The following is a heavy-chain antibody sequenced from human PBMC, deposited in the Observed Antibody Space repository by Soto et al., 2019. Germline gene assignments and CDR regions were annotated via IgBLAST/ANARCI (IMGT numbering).Heavy chain of an antibody. J-gene: IGHJ6*03. CDR2: ISSSSSTI. Sequence: EVQLVESGGGLVQPGGSLRLSCAASGFTFSSYSMNWVRQAPGKGLEWVSYISSSSSTIYYADSVKGRFTISRDNAKNSLYLQKNSLRAEDTAVYYCAREQEYKVRGVRGGYYYYMDVWGKGTTVTVSS. CDR3: AREQEYKVRGVRGGYYYYMDV. CDR1: GFTFSSYS. D-gene: IGHD3-10*01. V-gene: IGHV3-48*01.